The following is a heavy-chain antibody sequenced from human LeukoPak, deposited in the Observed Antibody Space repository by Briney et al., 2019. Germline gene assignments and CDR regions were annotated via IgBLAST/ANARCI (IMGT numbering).Heavy chain of an antibody. D-gene: IGHD3-10*01. J-gene: IGHJ4*02. CDR1: GGSISSYY. CDR3: ARGRYYGSGSLALLDY. V-gene: IGHV4-59*12. CDR2: IYHSGST. Sequence: SETLSLTCTVSGGSISSYYWSWIRQPPGKGLEWIGYIYHSGSTYYNPSLKSRVTISVDRSKNQFSLKLSSVTAADTAVYYCARGRYYGSGSLALLDYWGQGTLVTVSS.